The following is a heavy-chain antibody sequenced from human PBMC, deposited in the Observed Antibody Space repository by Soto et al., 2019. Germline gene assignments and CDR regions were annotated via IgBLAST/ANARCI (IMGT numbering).Heavy chain of an antibody. D-gene: IGHD6-25*01. CDR1: GYTFTGYY. J-gene: IGHJ6*02. V-gene: IGHV1-2*04. Sequence: GASVKVSCKASGYTFTGYYMHWVRQAPGQGLEWMGWINPNSGGTNYAQKFQGWVTMTRDTSISTAYMELSRLRSDDTAVYYCARSQGSGYDYSGMDVWGQGTTVTVSS. CDR2: INPNSGGT. CDR3: ARSQGSGYDYSGMDV.